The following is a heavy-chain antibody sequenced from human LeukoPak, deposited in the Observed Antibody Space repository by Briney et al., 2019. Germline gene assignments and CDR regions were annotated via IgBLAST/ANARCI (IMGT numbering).Heavy chain of an antibody. CDR2: IKQDGSEK. Sequence: PGGSLRLSCAASGFTFSSYWMSWVRQAPGKGLEWVANIKQDGSEKYYVDSVKGRFTISRDNAKSSLYLQMNSPRAEDTAVYYCAREELPQWLVPRESNYFDYWGQGTLVTVSS. V-gene: IGHV3-7*01. J-gene: IGHJ4*02. CDR3: AREELPQWLVPRESNYFDY. CDR1: GFTFSSYW. D-gene: IGHD6-19*01.